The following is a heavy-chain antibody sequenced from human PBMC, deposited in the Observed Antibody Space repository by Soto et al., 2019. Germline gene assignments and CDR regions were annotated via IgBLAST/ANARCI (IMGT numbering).Heavy chain of an antibody. CDR1: GFIFRSYG. CDR3: AKGGGYCSIGSCRTDH. CDR2: IAYDGADT. J-gene: IGHJ4*02. V-gene: IGHV3-30*18. D-gene: IGHD2-15*01. Sequence: QVQLVESGGGVVQHGRSLRLSCAASGFIFRSYGMHWVRQAPGKGLEWVAAIAYDGADTYYLDSVKGRFTISRDNSRDTLHLQMNSLRVEDTAVYYCAKGGGYCSIGSCRTDHWGQGTLVTVSS.